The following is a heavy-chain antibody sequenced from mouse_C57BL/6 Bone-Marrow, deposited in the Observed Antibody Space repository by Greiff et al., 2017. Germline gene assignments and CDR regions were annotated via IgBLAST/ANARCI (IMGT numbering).Heavy chain of an antibody. D-gene: IGHD2-3*01. CDR1: GFNIKDDY. CDR3: ASFDGNYFDF. V-gene: IGHV14-4*01. J-gene: IGHJ2*01. CDR2: IDPEIGDT. Sequence: EVMLVESGAELVRPGASVKLSCTASGFNIKDDYIHWVKQRPEQGLEWIGWIDPEIGDTEYDSKFQGKATITSDTSSNTAYLQLSSLTSEDTAVYYCASFDGNYFDFWGQGTPLTVAS.